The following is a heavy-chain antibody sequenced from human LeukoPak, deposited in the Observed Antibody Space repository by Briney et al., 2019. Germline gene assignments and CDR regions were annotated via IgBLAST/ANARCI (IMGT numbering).Heavy chain of an antibody. V-gene: IGHV3-21*03. CDR3: ARDPLGYYGSGSQY. J-gene: IGHJ4*02. CDR1: GFTFSSYS. D-gene: IGHD3-10*01. Sequence: GWSLRLSCTASGFTFSSYSMNWVRQAPGKGLEWVSSISSSSSYIYYADSVKGRFTISRDNAKNSLYLQMNSLRAEDTAVYYCARDPLGYYGSGSQYWGQGTLVTVSS. CDR2: ISSSSSYI.